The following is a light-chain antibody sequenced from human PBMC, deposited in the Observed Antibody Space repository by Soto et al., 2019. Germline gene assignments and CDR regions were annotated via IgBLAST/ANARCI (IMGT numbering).Light chain of an antibody. CDR3: QQYGSSLQWT. V-gene: IGKV3-20*01. CDR2: GAS. Sequence: EIVLTQSPGTLSLSPGERATLSCRASQSVSSSYLAWYQQKSGQAPRLLIYGASSRATGIPDRFSGSGSGTDFTLTISRLEPEDFAVYYCQQYGSSLQWTFGQGTKVVIK. CDR1: QSVSSSY. J-gene: IGKJ1*01.